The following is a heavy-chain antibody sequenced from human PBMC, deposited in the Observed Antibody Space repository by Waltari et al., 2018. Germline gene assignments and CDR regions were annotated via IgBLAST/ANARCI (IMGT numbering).Heavy chain of an antibody. D-gene: IGHD3-10*01. J-gene: IGHJ6*02. V-gene: IGHV4-59*01. CDR1: GGSISSYY. CDR3: ARAQEALWFGHSAYYYYGMDV. CDR2: IYYSGST. Sequence: QVQLQESGPGLVKPSETLSLTCTVSGGSISSYYWSWIRQPPGKGLEWIGYIYYSGSTNYNPSLKSRVTISVDTSKNQFSLKLSSVTAADTAVYYCARAQEALWFGHSAYYYYGMDVWGQGTTVTVSS.